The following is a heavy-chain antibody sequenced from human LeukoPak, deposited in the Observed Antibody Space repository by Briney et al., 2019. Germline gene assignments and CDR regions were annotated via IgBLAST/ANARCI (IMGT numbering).Heavy chain of an antibody. Sequence: GGSLRLSCAASGFTFSSYAMSWVCQAPGKGLEWVSAISGSGGSTYYADSVKGRFTISRDNSKNTLYLQMNSLRAEDTAVYYCAKPLNYRRWAFDIWGQGTMVTVSS. V-gene: IGHV3-23*01. CDR1: GFTFSSYA. CDR3: AKPLNYRRWAFDI. CDR2: ISGSGGST. J-gene: IGHJ3*02. D-gene: IGHD4-23*01.